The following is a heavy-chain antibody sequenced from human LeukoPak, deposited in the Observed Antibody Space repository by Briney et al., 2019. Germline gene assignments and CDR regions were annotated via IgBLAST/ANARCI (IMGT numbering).Heavy chain of an antibody. J-gene: IGHJ3*02. CDR1: GFTFSSYG. CDR3: AKDLAPYYGSGFGAFDI. V-gene: IGHV3-30*18. CDR2: ISYDGSNK. Sequence: PGRSLRLSCAASGFTFSSYGMHWVRQAPGKGLEWVAVISYDGSNKYYADSVKGRFTISRDNSKNTLYLQMNSLRAEDTAVYYCAKDLAPYYGSGFGAFDIWGQGTMVTVSS. D-gene: IGHD3-10*01.